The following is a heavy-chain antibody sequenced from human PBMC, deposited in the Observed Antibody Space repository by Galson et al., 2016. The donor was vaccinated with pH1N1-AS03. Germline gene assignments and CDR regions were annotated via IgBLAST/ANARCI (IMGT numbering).Heavy chain of an antibody. J-gene: IGHJ6*02. CDR3: ARDGAADDYLGIDV. Sequence: ETLSLTCTVSDDSITSYYWSWIRKPPGKGLEWIGHIYSSGSTSYNPSLKGRVTISLDTSKDQLSLKVDSVTAADTAVYYCARDGAADDYLGIDVWGQGTTVIVSS. V-gene: IGHV4-4*07. CDR2: IYSSGST. CDR1: DDSITSYY. D-gene: IGHD4/OR15-4a*01.